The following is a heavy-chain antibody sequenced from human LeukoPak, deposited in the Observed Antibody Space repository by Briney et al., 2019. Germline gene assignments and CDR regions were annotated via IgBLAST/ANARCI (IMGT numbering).Heavy chain of an antibody. J-gene: IGHJ4*02. V-gene: IGHV3-30-3*01. D-gene: IGHD3-16*01. CDR1: GFTFSSYA. CDR2: ISYDGSSK. CDR3: ARDGGWNFDY. Sequence: PGGSLRLSCAASGFTFSSYAMHWVRQAPGKGLEWVAVISYDGSSKYFADSVKGRFTISRDDSKNTLYLQMNSLRAEDTAVYYCARDGGWNFDYGGQGTLVTVSS.